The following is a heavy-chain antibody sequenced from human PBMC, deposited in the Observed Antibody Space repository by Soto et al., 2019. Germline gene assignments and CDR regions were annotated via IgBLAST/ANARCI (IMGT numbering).Heavy chain of an antibody. CDR1: GYTFTSYG. Sequence: ASVKVSCKASGYTFTSYGISWVRQAPGQGLEWMGWISAYNGNTNYAQKLQGRVTMTTDTSKSTAYMELRSLRSDDTAVYYCARVTMIVVVITYYHGMDVWGLGTTVTVSS. CDR2: ISAYNGNT. J-gene: IGHJ6*02. CDR3: ARVTMIVVVITYYHGMDV. D-gene: IGHD3-22*01. V-gene: IGHV1-18*01.